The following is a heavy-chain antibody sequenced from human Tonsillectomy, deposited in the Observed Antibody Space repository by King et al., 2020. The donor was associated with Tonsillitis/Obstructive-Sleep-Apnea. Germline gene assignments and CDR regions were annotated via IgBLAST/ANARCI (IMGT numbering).Heavy chain of an antibody. Sequence: QVQLQQWGAGLLKPSETLSLTCAVYGGSFSGYYWGWIRQPPGKGLEWIGEINHSGSTNYNPSLKSRVTISVDTSKNQFSLKLSSVTAADTAVYYCARGALRGTDDAFDIWGQGTMVTVSS. V-gene: IGHV4-34*01. CDR1: GGSFSGYY. CDR2: INHSGST. D-gene: IGHD1-1*01. J-gene: IGHJ3*02. CDR3: ARGALRGTDDAFDI.